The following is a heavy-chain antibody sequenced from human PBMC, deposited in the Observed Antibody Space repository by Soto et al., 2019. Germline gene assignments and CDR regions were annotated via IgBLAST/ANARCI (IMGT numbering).Heavy chain of an antibody. V-gene: IGHV3-30*18. Sequence: QVQLVESGGGVVQPGRSLRLSCAASGFTFSSYGMHWVRQAPGKGLEWVAVISYDGSNKYYADSVKGRFTISRDNFKNTLYLQMNSLRAADTAVYYCAKVRLAYCGGDCYPSYFQHWGQGTLSPSPQ. CDR3: AKVRLAYCGGDCYPSYFQH. CDR1: GFTFSSYG. J-gene: IGHJ1*01. D-gene: IGHD2-21*01. CDR2: ISYDGSNK.